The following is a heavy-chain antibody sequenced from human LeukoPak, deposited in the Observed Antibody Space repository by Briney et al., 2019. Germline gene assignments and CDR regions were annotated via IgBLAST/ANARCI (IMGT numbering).Heavy chain of an antibody. CDR1: GGSISSSTYY. J-gene: IGHJ5*02. D-gene: IGHD3-9*01. CDR2: MYYIGST. CDR3: ARVLRYFDWLRQGLDP. V-gene: IGHV4-39*02. Sequence: SETLSLTCTVSGGSISSSTYYWGWIRQPPGKGLEWIGSMYYIGSTYYNPSLKSRVTISFDTSKNQFSLKLSSVTAADTAVYYCARVLRYFDWLRQGLDPWGQGTLVTVSS.